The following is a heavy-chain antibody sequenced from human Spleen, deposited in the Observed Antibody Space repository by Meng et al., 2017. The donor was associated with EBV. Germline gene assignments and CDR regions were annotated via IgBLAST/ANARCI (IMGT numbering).Heavy chain of an antibody. D-gene: IGHD5-18*01. V-gene: IGHV1-69*01. Sequence: QVRLVQGGGRVNTTGSQVKAYWHCSCGAFSSSAIRWVRPAPGQGVEVMGGILTILDDPNYAETFQYRVTITADEYTSTAYMALSSLTSEDTAVYHCERESGRGYTPDYWGQGTLVTVSS. CDR2: ILTILDDP. J-gene: IGHJ4*02. CDR3: ERESGRGYTPDY. CDR1: CGAFSSSA.